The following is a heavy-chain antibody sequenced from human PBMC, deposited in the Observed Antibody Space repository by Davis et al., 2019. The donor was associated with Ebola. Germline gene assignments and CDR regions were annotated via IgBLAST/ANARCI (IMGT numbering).Heavy chain of an antibody. Sequence: PGGSLRLSCEVSGLNFNTYPMNWVRQAPGKGLEWISRVTSGGSKTFYADSVKGRLTISRDNTRDSVYLQMDSLGVDDTAAYYCATDWGLGYCSNSTCSEVGWGQGTLVTVSS. CDR3: ATDWGLGYCSNSTCSEVG. V-gene: IGHV3-48*03. CDR2: VTSGGSKT. D-gene: IGHD2-2*01. CDR1: GLNFNTYP. J-gene: IGHJ4*02.